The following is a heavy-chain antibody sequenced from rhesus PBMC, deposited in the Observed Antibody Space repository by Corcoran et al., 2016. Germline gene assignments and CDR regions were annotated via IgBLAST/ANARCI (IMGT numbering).Heavy chain of an antibody. CDR1: GFSISTSGTG. CDR2: IYWNDSK. Sequence: QVTLKESGPALVKPTQTLTLTCTFSGFSISTSGTGVGWIRHPPGKALEWLASIYWNDSKYYSTSLKSRLTISKDTSKNQVVLTMTNMDPVDTTTYYCARVQGYYNIWTGYYTGDWYFDLWGPGTPITISS. V-gene: IGHV2-95*01. CDR3: ARVQGYYNIWTGYYTGDWYFDL. D-gene: IGHD3-3*01. J-gene: IGHJ2*01.